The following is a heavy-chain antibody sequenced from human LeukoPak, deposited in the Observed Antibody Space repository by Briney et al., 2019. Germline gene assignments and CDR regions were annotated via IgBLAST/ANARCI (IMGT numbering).Heavy chain of an antibody. Sequence: SQTLSLTCAISGDSVSSNSAAWNWIRQSPSRGLEWLGRTYYRSKLYNDYAVSVKSRITINPDTSKNQFSLQLNSVTPEDTAVYYCARGDYDDYWVPGYYYMDVWGKGTTVTISS. J-gene: IGHJ6*03. CDR1: GDSVSSNSAA. CDR3: ARGDYDDYWVPGYYYMDV. D-gene: IGHD4-17*01. CDR2: TYYRSKLYN. V-gene: IGHV6-1*01.